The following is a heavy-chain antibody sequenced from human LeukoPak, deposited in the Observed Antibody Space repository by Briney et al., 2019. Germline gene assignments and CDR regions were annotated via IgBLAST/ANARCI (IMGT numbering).Heavy chain of an antibody. J-gene: IGHJ5*02. D-gene: IGHD3-3*01. CDR1: GYTFTGYY. CDR2: INPNSGGT. Sequence: ASVKVSCKASGYTFTGYYMHWVRQAPGQGLEWMGWINPNSGGTNYAQKFQGRVTMTRDTSISTAYMELSRLRSDDTAVYYCARADQTTYYDFWSGYHPVWFDPWGQGTLVTVSS. V-gene: IGHV1-2*02. CDR3: ARADQTTYYDFWSGYHPVWFDP.